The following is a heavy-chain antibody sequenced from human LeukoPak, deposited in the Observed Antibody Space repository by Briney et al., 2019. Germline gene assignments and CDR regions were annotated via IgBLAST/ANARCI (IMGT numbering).Heavy chain of an antibody. CDR1: GFTFSDYS. CDR3: ARAAVAGFDP. CDR2: ITSYSSGI. J-gene: IGHJ5*02. V-gene: IGHV3-48*02. D-gene: IGHD6-19*01. Sequence: PGGSLRLPCAASGFTFSDYSMNWVRQAPGKGLEWVSYITSYSSGIFYADSVKGRFTISRDNAKNSLFLQMNSLRDEDTAVYYCARAAVAGFDPWGQGTLVTVSS.